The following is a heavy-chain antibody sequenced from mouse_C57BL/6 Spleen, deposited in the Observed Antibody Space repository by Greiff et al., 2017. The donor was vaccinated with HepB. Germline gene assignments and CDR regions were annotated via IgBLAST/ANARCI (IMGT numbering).Heavy chain of an antibody. Sequence: QVQLQQPGAELVMPGASVKLSCKASGYTFTSYWMHWVKQRPGQGLEWIGEIDPSDSYTNYNQKFKGKSTLTVYKSSSTAYMQLSSLTSEDSAVYYCARDGSNFDYWGQGTTLTVSS. CDR1: GYTFTSYW. V-gene: IGHV1-69*01. CDR2: IDPSDSYT. J-gene: IGHJ2*01. D-gene: IGHD1-1*01. CDR3: ARDGSNFDY.